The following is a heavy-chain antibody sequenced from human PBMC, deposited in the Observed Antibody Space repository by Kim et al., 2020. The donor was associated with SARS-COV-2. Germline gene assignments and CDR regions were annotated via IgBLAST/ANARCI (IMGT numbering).Heavy chain of an antibody. CDR1: GGSVSSGSYY. CDR2: IYYSGST. Sequence: SETLSLTCTVSGGSVSSGSYYWSWIRQPPGKGLEWIGYIYYSGSTNYNPSLKSRVTISVDTSKNQFSLKLSSVTAADTAVYYCARDRSAGTTGMDVWGQGTTVTVSS. J-gene: IGHJ6*02. D-gene: IGHD1-1*01. CDR3: ARDRSAGTTGMDV. V-gene: IGHV4-61*01.